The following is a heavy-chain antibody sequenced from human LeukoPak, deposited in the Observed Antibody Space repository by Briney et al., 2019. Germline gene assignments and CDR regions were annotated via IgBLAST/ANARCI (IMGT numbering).Heavy chain of an antibody. CDR2: IHYSVTN. CDR3: AGHVSGDGYQVLDYFDY. D-gene: IGHD2-2*01. V-gene: IGHV4-59*08. J-gene: IGHJ4*02. Sequence: SETMSLTCTVSAGTITNYSWSWVRQPPENGLEWIGYIHYSVTNNNNPSLKTRVTISVDTSENQFSLKWSSVTAADTAVYYCAGHVSGDGYQVLDYFDYWGQGALVTVSS. CDR1: AGTITNYS.